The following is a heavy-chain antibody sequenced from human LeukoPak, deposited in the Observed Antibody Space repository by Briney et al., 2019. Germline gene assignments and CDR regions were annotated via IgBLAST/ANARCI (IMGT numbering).Heavy chain of an antibody. V-gene: IGHV4-34*01. J-gene: IGHJ6*02. CDR2: NNHSGST. Sequence: SETLSLTCAVYGGSFSGYYWSWIRQPPGKGLEWIGKNNHSGSTNYNPSLKSRVTISVDTSKNQFSLKLSSVTAADTAVYYCARVPRPSFHYYYGMDVWGQGTTVTVSS. D-gene: IGHD2/OR15-2a*01. CDR3: ARVPRPSFHYYYGMDV. CDR1: GGSFSGYY.